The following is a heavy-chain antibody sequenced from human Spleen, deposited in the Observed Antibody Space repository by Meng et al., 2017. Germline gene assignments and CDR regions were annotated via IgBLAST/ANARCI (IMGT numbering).Heavy chain of an antibody. CDR2: IWYDGSNK. CDR3: AKSVDTAMVYYYYGMDV. Sequence: GESLKISCAASGFTFSSYGMHWVRQAPGKGLEWVAVIWYDGSNKYYADSVKGRFTISRDNSKNTLYLQMNSLRAEDTAVYYCAKSVDTAMVYYYYGMDVWGQGTTVTVSS. J-gene: IGHJ6*02. CDR1: GFTFSSYG. D-gene: IGHD5-18*01. V-gene: IGHV3-33*06.